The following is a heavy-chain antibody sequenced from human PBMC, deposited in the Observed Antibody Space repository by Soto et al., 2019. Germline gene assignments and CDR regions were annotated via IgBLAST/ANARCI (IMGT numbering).Heavy chain of an antibody. CDR2: INSDGSST. J-gene: IGHJ4*02. V-gene: IGHV3-74*01. CDR3: ARVVPLDFWSGYYDPYFDY. CDR1: GFTFSSYW. Sequence: GGSLRLSCAASGFTFSSYWVHWVRQAPGKGLVWVSRINSDGSSTSYADSVKGRFTISRDNAKNTLYLQMNSLRAEDTAVYYCARVVPLDFWSGYYDPYFDYWGQGTLVTVSS. D-gene: IGHD3-3*01.